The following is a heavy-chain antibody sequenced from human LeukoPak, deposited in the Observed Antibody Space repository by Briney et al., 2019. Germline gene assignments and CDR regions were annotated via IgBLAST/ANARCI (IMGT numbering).Heavy chain of an antibody. Sequence: PGGSLRLSCAASGFTFRSYAMHWVRQAPGKGLEWVAFIRYDGSNKYYADSVKGRFTISRDNPKNTLYLQMNSLRAEDTAVYYCANPYGSGSYWYYFDYWGQGTLVTVSS. CDR3: ANPYGSGSYWYYFDY. V-gene: IGHV3-30*02. CDR2: IRYDGSNK. CDR1: GFTFRSYA. D-gene: IGHD3-10*01. J-gene: IGHJ4*02.